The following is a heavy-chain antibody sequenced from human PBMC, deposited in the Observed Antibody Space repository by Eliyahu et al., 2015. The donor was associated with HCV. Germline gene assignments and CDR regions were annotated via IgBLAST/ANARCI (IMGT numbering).Heavy chain of an antibody. CDR2: IXPHSGDT. CDR1: RYTFIDFY. CDR3: ARAPAYPGISVAGTGDQGLYYYYALDV. V-gene: IGHV1-2*02. Sequence: QVQLVQSGAEVKKPGASVKVSCKASRYTFIDFYVHWVRXAPGQGLEWMGWIXPHSGDTHYAEKFQGRVTLTSDSLVSTAYMELGRLRSDDTALYFCARAPAYPGISVAGTGDQGLYYYYALDVWGQGTTVTVSS. J-gene: IGHJ6*02. D-gene: IGHD6-19*01.